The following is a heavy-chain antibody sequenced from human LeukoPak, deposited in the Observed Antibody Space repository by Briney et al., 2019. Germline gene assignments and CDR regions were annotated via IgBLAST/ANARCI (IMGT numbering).Heavy chain of an antibody. CDR3: ARDSGYWSGGSCYSDYYYYGMDV. CDR2: ISYDGSNK. Sequence: GGSLRLSCAASGFTFSSYAMHWVRQAPGKGLEWVAVISYDGSNKYYADSVKGRFTISRDNSKNTLCLQMNSLRAEDTAVYYCARDSGYWSGGSCYSDYYYYGMDVWGQGTTVTVSS. J-gene: IGHJ6*02. CDR1: GFTFSSYA. V-gene: IGHV3-30*04. D-gene: IGHD2-15*01.